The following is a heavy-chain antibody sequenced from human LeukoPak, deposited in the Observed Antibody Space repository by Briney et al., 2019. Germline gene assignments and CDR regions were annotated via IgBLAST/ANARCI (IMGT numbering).Heavy chain of an antibody. D-gene: IGHD3-9*01. CDR1: GYTLIGYQ. CDR2: INPNTGGT. CDR3: ARGPMTGYDAFDI. Sequence: GASVKVSCKASGYTLIGYQMHWVRQAPGQGLEWMGWINPNTGGTNYVQKFQGRVTMTRDTSISTAYMELSSLRSDDAAVYYCARGPMTGYDAFDIWGQGTMVTVSS. J-gene: IGHJ3*02. V-gene: IGHV1-2*02.